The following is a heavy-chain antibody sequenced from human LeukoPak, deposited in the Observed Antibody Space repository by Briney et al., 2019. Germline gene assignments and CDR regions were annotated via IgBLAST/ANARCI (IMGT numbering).Heavy chain of an antibody. CDR3: ASSRGSSWFFEY. Sequence: KISCKGSGYRFTSYWIGWVRQMPGKGLEWMGIIYPSDSDSRYSPSFQGQVTISVDKSIGTAYLQWRSLEASDTAMYYCASSRGSSWFFEYWGQGTLVTVSS. D-gene: IGHD6-13*01. V-gene: IGHV5-51*01. J-gene: IGHJ4*02. CDR1: GYRFTSYW. CDR2: IYPSDSDS.